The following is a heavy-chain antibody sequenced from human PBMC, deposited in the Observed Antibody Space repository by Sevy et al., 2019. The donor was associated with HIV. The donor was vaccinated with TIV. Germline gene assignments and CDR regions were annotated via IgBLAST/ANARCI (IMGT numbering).Heavy chain of an antibody. CDR1: GDSMSSGAYY. V-gene: IGHV4-31*03. CDR2: IYYTGST. J-gene: IGHJ5*02. D-gene: IGHD5-12*01. CDR3: ARGRLIVARERWFDP. Sequence: TLSLTCTVSGDSMSSGAYYWSWIRQHPGKGLEWIGYIYYTGSTYYNPSLKSRVVISLDTSKNQLSLKVSSVTAADTAVYYCARGRLIVARERWFDPWGQGIRVTVSS.